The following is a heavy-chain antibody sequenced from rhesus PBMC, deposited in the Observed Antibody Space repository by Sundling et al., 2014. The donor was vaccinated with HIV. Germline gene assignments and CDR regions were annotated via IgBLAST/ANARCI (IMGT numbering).Heavy chain of an antibody. CDR3: SRDDSGSWTGIY. J-gene: IGHJ4*01. CDR1: GFTFSSYV. V-gene: IGHV3-100*01. D-gene: IGHD6-25*01. Sequence: EVQLVESGGGLVKPGGSLRLSCVASGFTFSSYVMHWVRQAPGKGLEWVSVISDSGTMTYYADSVKGRFTISRDNAKNSLFLQMNSLRAEDTAVYYCSRDDSGSWTGIYWGQGVLVTVSS. CDR2: ISDSGTMT.